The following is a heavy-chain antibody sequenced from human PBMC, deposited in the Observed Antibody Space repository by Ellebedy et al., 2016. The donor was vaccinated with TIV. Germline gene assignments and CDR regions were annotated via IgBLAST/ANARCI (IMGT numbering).Heavy chain of an antibody. CDR2: INPSGGST. CDR3: ARDDSSGYYPSYFDY. D-gene: IGHD3-22*01. V-gene: IGHV1-46*01. Sequence: ASVKVSXXASGYTFTSYYMHWVRQAPGQGLEWMGIINPSGGSTSYAQKFQGRVTMTRDTSTSTVYMELSSLRSEDTAVYYCARDDSSGYYPSYFDYWGQGTLVTVSS. CDR1: GYTFTSYY. J-gene: IGHJ4*02.